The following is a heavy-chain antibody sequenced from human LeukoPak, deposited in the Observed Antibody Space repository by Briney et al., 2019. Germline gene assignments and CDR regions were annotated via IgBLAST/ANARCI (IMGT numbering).Heavy chain of an antibody. CDR3: TATYYDFWSGYYTFDY. J-gene: IGHJ4*02. D-gene: IGHD3-3*01. CDR2: IRSKAYGGTT. CDR1: GFTFSSYA. Sequence: GGSLRLSCAASGFTFSSYAMSWVRQAPGKGLEWVGFIRSKAYGGTTEYAASVKGRFTISRDDSKSIAYLQMNSLKTEDTAVYYCTATYYDFWSGYYTFDYWGQGTLVTVSS. V-gene: IGHV3-49*04.